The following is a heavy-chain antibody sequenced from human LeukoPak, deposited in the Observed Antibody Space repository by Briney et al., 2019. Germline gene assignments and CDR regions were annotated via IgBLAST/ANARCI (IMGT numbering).Heavy chain of an antibody. CDR3: AFFVREPQN. J-gene: IGHJ1*01. D-gene: IGHD3-10*02. CDR2: IAHDGSVK. Sequence: PGGSLRLSCAASTVIFRKYWMGWARRAPGKGLEWVANIAHDGSVKWYVDSVKGRFIISRDNARDSLYLQMNGLRVEDTAIYYCAFFVREPQNWGQGTLVTVSS. V-gene: IGHV3-7*01. CDR1: TVIFRKYW.